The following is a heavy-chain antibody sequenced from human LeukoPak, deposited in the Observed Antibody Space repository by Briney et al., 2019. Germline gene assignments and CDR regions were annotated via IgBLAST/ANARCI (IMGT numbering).Heavy chain of an antibody. V-gene: IGHV3-21*01. CDR1: GFTFSSYS. D-gene: IGHD6-13*01. CDR3: ARDSSSWYFDY. CDR2: ISSSSSYI. Sequence: GGSLRLSCAASGFTFSSYSMNWVRQAPGKGLEWVSSISSSSSYIHYADSVRGRFTISRDNAKNSLYLQMNSLRAEDTAVYYCARDSSSWYFDYWGQGTLVTVSS. J-gene: IGHJ4*02.